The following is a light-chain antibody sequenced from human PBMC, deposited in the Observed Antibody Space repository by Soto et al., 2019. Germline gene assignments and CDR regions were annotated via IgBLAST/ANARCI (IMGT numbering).Light chain of an antibody. CDR3: QQSYNAPQT. V-gene: IGKV1-39*01. CDR2: AAS. CDR1: QGISTY. Sequence: IRWRRLQSPRSASVGDRVPITAGASQGISTYLNWYQQKPGKAPKLPIYAASSLQSGVPSRFSGSGSGTDFTLTISSLQPEDFATYSCQQSYNAPQTFGRGTKVDIK. J-gene: IGKJ1*01.